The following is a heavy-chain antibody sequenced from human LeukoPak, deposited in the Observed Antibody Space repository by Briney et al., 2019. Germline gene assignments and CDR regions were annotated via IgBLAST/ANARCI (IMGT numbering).Heavy chain of an antibody. J-gene: IGHJ4*02. Sequence: AGGSLRLSCAASGFTFSTYAMNWVRQAPGKGLEWVSAISGSGGSTYYADSVKGRFTISRDNSKNTLYLQMNSLRAEDTAVYYCAKARGAARPAPFDYWGQGTLVTVSS. D-gene: IGHD6-6*01. V-gene: IGHV3-23*01. CDR1: GFTFSTYA. CDR2: ISGSGGST. CDR3: AKARGAARPAPFDY.